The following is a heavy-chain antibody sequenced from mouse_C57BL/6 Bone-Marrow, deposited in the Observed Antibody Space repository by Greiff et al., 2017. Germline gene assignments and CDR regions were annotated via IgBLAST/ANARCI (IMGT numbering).Heavy chain of an antibody. D-gene: IGHD2-1*01. CDR3: ARSGYGNNAWFAY. CDR2: IYPGSGNT. Sequence: QVQLQQSGAELVRPGASVKLSCKASGYTFTDYYINWVKQRPGQGLEWIARIYPGSGNTYYNEKFKGKATLTAEKSSSTAYMQLSSLTSEDSAVYFCARSGYGNNAWFAYWGQGTLVTVSA. V-gene: IGHV1-76*01. J-gene: IGHJ3*01. CDR1: GYTFTDYY.